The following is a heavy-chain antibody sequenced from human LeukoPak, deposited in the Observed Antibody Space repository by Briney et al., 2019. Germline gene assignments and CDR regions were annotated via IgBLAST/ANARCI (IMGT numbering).Heavy chain of an antibody. CDR1: GFTFSSYG. J-gene: IGHJ4*02. D-gene: IGHD5-12*01. V-gene: IGHV3-33*01. CDR2: IWYDGSNK. Sequence: GGSLRLSCAASGFTFSSYGIHWVRQAPGKGLWWVAVIWYDGSNKYYVDSVKGRFTISRDNAKNTLYLQMNSLRAEDTAVFYCARVGQAGYVGYPLDYRGQGTLVTVSS. CDR3: ARVGQAGYVGYPLDY.